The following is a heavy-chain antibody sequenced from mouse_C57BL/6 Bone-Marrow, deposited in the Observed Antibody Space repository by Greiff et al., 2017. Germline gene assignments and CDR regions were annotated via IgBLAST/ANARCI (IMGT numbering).Heavy chain of an antibody. CDR2: ISDGGSYT. CDR1: GFTFSSYA. Sequence: EVMLVESGGGLVKPGGSLKLSCAASGFTFSSYAMSWVRQTPEKRLEWVATISDGGSYTYYPDNVKGRFTISRDNAKNNLYMQMSHLKSEDTAMYSCATNSYGSSYGYWGQGTTLTVSS. J-gene: IGHJ2*01. D-gene: IGHD1-1*01. V-gene: IGHV5-4*03. CDR3: ATNSYGSSYGY.